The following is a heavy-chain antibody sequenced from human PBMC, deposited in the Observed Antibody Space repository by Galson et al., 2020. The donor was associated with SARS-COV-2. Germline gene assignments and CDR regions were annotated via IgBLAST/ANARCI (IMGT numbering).Heavy chain of an antibody. CDR1: GFTFSSYW. CDR2: IKQDGSEK. Sequence: GGSLRLSCAASGFTFSSYWMSWVRQAPGKGLEWVANIKQDGSEKYYVDSVKGRFTISRDNAKNSLYLQMNSLRAEDMAVYYCARADWYQLLSGPNYYYYYMDVWGKGTTVTVSS. V-gene: IGHV3-7*01. J-gene: IGHJ6*03. CDR3: ARADWYQLLSGPNYYYYYMDV. D-gene: IGHD2-2*01.